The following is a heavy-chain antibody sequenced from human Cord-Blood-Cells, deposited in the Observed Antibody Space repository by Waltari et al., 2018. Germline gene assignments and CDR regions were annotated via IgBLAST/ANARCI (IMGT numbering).Heavy chain of an antibody. Sequence: QAQLLQPGAAVKKPESSVKASCKASGGTFSSYAISWVRQPPGQGLKWMGGILPNCGTGRYARELQGSVTITAAECTGTAYTGLCSGRSVEMGVYYCASGGIAVAGTDGYYCAYWGQGALVTVPS. J-gene: IGHJ4*02. CDR2: ILPNCGTG. CDR3: ASGGIAVAGTDGYYCAY. V-gene: IGHV1-69*01. CDR1: GGTFSSYA. D-gene: IGHD6-19*01.